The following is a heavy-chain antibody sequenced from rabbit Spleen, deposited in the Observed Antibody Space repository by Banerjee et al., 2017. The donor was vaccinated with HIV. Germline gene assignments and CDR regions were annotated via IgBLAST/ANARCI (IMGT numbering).Heavy chain of an antibody. Sequence: QQLVESGGGLVKPGASLTLTCTASGFSFSSSDYMCWVRQAPGKGLEWIACIHGGSKNNIYYASWAKGRFTISKTSSTTVTLQMTSLTAADTATYFCARDRDGDTPYNSYYFDLWGQGTLVTVS. D-gene: IGHD2-1*01. J-gene: IGHJ4*01. CDR1: GFSFSSSDY. CDR3: ARDRDGDTPYNSYYFDL. CDR2: IHGGSKNNI. V-gene: IGHV1S40*01.